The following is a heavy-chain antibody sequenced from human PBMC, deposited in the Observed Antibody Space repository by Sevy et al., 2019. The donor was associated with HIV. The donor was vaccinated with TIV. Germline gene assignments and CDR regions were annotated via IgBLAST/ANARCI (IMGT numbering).Heavy chain of an antibody. D-gene: IGHD3-22*01. CDR3: AMNYYVSSGSSFFFDY. CDR1: GFTFSSYG. CDR2: IWYDGSNK. J-gene: IGHJ4*02. Sequence: GGSLRLSCAASGFTFSSYGMHWVRQAPGKGLEWVAVIWYDGSNKYYADSVKGRFTISRDNSKNTLYLQMNSLRAEDTAVYYYAMNYYVSSGSSFFFDYWGQGTLVTVSS. V-gene: IGHV3-33*01.